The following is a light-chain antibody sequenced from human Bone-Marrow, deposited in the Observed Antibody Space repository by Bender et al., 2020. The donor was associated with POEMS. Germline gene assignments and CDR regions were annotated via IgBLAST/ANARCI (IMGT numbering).Light chain of an antibody. CDR2: EGT. Sequence: QSALTQPASVSGSPGQSITISCTGSSSDVGTYNLISWYLQHPGKAPQLILYEGTKRPPGVSNRFSGSKSGTSASLAISDIQSEDEGDYYCSSWDDSLSGWVFGGGTKLTVL. J-gene: IGLJ3*02. V-gene: IGLV2-23*01. CDR3: SSWDDSLSGWV. CDR1: SSDVGTYNL.